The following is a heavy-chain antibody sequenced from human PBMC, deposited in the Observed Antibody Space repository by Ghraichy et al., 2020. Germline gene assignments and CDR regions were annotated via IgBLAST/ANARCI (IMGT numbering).Heavy chain of an antibody. Sequence: GGSLRLSCAASGFTVSSNYMSWVRQAPGKGLEWVSVIYSGGSTYYADSVKGRFTFSRDTSKNTLYLQMNSLRAEDTAVYYCARDRWGGGVFDYWGQGTLVTVYS. CDR2: IYSGGST. J-gene: IGHJ4*02. CDR1: GFTVSSNY. CDR3: ARDRWGGGVFDY. V-gene: IGHV3-66*02. D-gene: IGHD7-27*01.